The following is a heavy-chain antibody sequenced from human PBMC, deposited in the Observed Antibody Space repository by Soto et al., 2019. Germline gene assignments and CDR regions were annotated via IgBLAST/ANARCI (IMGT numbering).Heavy chain of an antibody. D-gene: IGHD6-25*01. CDR2: IDSDGSSI. CDR1: GFTFRNYW. V-gene: IGHV3-74*01. J-gene: IGHJ3*01. CDR3: ARDGGSGPLGAFDV. Sequence: EVQLVESGGGLVQPGGSLRLSCAASGFTFRNYWMHWVRQAPGEGLAWVSRIDSDGSSITYEDSVKDRFTSSRDNSRNTLYLQMNGLRAEDTAVYYCARDGGSGPLGAFDVWGLGTLVTVSS.